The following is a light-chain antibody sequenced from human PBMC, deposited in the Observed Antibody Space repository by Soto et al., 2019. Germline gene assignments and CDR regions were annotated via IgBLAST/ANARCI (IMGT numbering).Light chain of an antibody. J-gene: IGKJ5*01. CDR2: GAS. CDR1: HSVNSH. V-gene: IGKV3-15*01. CDR3: QQYKNWPL. Sequence: ETMMTQSPDTLSVSLGERVTLSCRTSHSVNSHVAWYQQKPGQAPRLLLYGASTRATGIPVRFSGSGFGTEFTLTISSLQSEDFAVYYCQQYKNWPLFGQGTRLEI.